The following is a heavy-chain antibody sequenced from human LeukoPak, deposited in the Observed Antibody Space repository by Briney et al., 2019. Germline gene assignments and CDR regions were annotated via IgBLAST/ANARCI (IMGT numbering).Heavy chain of an antibody. D-gene: IGHD3-10*01. J-gene: IGHJ4*02. V-gene: IGHV3-30*04. CDR3: ARDGISFGSGSYLDY. Sequence: GGSLRLSCAASGFTFSSYPMHWVRQAPGKGLEWVAVISNDGSKETYADSVKGRFTISRDNSKNTLYLQMNSLRDEDTAVYYCARDGISFGSGSYLDYWGQGTLVTVSS. CDR1: GFTFSSYP. CDR2: ISNDGSKE.